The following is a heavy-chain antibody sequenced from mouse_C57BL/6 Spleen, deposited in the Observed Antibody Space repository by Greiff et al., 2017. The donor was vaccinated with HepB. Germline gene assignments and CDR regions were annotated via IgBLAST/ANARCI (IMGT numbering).Heavy chain of an antibody. Sequence: QVQLQQSGAELARPGASVKLSCKASGYTFTSYGISWVKQRTGPGLEWIGEIYPRSGNTSYNEKFKGKATLTADKSSSKAYMDLRSLTSEDSSVYFCARSATVVADYDAMDYWGQGTSVTVSS. J-gene: IGHJ4*01. CDR1: GYTFTSYG. CDR2: IYPRSGNT. D-gene: IGHD1-1*01. CDR3: ARSATVVADYDAMDY. V-gene: IGHV1-81*01.